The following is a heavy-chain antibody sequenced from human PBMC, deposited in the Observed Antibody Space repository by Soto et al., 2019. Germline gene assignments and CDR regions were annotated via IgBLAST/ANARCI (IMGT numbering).Heavy chain of an antibody. D-gene: IGHD1-26*01. CDR2: IYYSGST. J-gene: IGHJ4*02. V-gene: IGHV4-61*01. CDR1: GGSVSSGSYY. CDR3: ARTMVGARAGYFDY. Sequence: PSETLSLTCTVSGGSVSSGSYYWSWIRQPPGKGLEWIGYIYYSGSTNYNPSLKSRVTISVDTSKNQFSLKLSSVTAADTAVYYCARTMVGARAGYFDYWGRGTLVTVCS.